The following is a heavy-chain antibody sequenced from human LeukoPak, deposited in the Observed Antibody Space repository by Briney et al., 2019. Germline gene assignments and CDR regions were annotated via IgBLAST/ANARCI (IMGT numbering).Heavy chain of an antibody. CDR3: ARVRSMIVVVSDY. D-gene: IGHD3-22*01. J-gene: IGHJ4*02. CDR1: GYTFTSYD. CDR2: MNPNSGNT. V-gene: IGHV1-8*01. Sequence: ASVKVSCKASGYTFTSYDINWVRQATGQGLEWMGWMNPNSGNTGYAQKFQGRVTMTRNTSISTAYMELSSLRSEDTAVYYCARVRSMIVVVSDYRGQGTLVTVSS.